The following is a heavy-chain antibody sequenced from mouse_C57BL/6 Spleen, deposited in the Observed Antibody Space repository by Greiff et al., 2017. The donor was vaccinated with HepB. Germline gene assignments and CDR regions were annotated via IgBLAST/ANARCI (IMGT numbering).Heavy chain of an antibody. CDR3: TTDGSSFWYFDV. J-gene: IGHJ1*03. D-gene: IGHD1-1*01. CDR1: GFNIKDYY. Sequence: EVPLQQSGAELVRPGASVKLSCTASGFNIKDYYMHWVKQRPEQGLEWIGRIDPEDGDTEYAPKFQGKATMTADTSSNTAYLQLSSLTSEDTAVYYCTTDGSSFWYFDVWGTGTTVTVSS. CDR2: IDPEDGDT. V-gene: IGHV14-1*01.